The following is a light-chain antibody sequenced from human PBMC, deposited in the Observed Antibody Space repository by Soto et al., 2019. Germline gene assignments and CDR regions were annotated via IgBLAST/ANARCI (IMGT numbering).Light chain of an antibody. CDR3: QQYDNLPPGIT. V-gene: IGKV1-33*01. J-gene: IGKJ3*01. Sequence: DLQMTQSPSSLSASIGDTVTITCRASQTISRYLNWYQQKPGKAPALLIFGASSLERGAPTRFSGRGSGTDFTLTINNLQPEDIATYYCQQYDNLPPGITFGPGTKVDI. CDR1: QTISRY. CDR2: GAS.